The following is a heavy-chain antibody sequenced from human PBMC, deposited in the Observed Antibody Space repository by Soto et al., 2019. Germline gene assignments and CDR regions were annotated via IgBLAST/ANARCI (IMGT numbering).Heavy chain of an antibody. CDR2: INAGNGNT. J-gene: IGHJ3*01. CDR1: GFTFTSHA. Sequence: QVHLVQSATEVKRPGASVKVSCQTSGFTFTSHAIQWVRQAPGQRPEWLGWINAGNGNTKYSRRFQGRITITRNTLFLQINSLTTEDTAVYYCARGPFRIQTWEEGFDVWGKGTLVTVSS. V-gene: IGHV1-3*01. CDR3: ARGPFRIQTWEEGFDV. D-gene: IGHD1-26*01.